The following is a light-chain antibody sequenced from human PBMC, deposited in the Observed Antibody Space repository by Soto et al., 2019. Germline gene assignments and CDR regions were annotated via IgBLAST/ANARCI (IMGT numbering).Light chain of an antibody. V-gene: IGLV2-14*01. CDR2: DVS. CDR3: SSYTRSSTIV. J-gene: IGLJ2*01. Sequence: QSVLTQPASVSGSPGQSITISCTGTSSDVGGYNYVSWYQQHPGKAPKLMIYDVSNRPSGVSNRFSGSKSGNTASLTISGLHAEDEADYYCSSYTRSSTIVFGGGTKVTVL. CDR1: SSDVGGYNY.